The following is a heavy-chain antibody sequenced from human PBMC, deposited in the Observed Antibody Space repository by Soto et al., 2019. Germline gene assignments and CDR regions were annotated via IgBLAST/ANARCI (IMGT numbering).Heavy chain of an antibody. CDR2: IWYDGSNK. V-gene: IGHV3-33*01. J-gene: IGHJ4*02. CDR1: GFTFSSYG. Sequence: GGSLRLSCAASGFTFSSYGMHWVRQAPGKGLEWVAVIWYDGSNKYYADSVKGRFTISRDNSKNTLYLQMNSLRAEDTAVYYCARERSGGRSGGRQPPNFDYWGQGTLVTVSS. D-gene: IGHD2-15*01. CDR3: ARERSGGRSGGRQPPNFDY.